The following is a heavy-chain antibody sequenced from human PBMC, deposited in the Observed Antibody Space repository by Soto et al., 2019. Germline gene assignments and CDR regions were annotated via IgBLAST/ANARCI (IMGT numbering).Heavy chain of an antibody. CDR1: GFTFSSYA. CDR2: ISYDGGNK. Sequence: QVQLVESGGGVVQPGRSLRLSCAASGFTFSSYAMHWVRQAPGKGLEWVAVISYDGGNKYYADSVKGRFTISRDNSKNTLYLQMNSLRAEDTAVYYCARDLGGWGQGTLVTVSS. D-gene: IGHD3-16*01. V-gene: IGHV3-30-3*01. J-gene: IGHJ4*02. CDR3: ARDLGG.